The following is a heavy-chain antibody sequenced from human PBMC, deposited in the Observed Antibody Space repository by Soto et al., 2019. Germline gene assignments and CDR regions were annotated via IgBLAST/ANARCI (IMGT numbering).Heavy chain of an antibody. V-gene: IGHV4-31*03. CDR2: IYYSGST. CDR3: ARNSTPLWAYDSSGHLTDI. Sequence: QVQLQESGPGLVKPSQTLFLTCTVSGGSIRSGGYYWSWIRQHPGKGLEWIGYIYYSGSTYYNPSLKSRVTISVDTSRNQFSLKLSSVTAADTAVYYCARNSTPLWAYDSSGHLTDIWGQGTMVTVSS. D-gene: IGHD3-22*01. CDR1: GGSIRSGGYY. J-gene: IGHJ3*02.